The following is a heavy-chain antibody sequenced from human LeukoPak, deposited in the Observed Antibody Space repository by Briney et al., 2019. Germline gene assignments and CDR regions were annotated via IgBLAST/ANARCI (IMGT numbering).Heavy chain of an antibody. Sequence: PGGSLRLSCAASGFTFSSYAMSWVRQAPGKGLEWVAVIWYDGSNKYYADSVKGRFTISRDNSKNTLYLQMNSLRAEDTAVYYCAREDCSGGSCNFDYWGQGTLVTVSS. D-gene: IGHD2-15*01. V-gene: IGHV3-33*08. CDR3: AREDCSGGSCNFDY. CDR1: GFTFSSYA. CDR2: IWYDGSNK. J-gene: IGHJ4*02.